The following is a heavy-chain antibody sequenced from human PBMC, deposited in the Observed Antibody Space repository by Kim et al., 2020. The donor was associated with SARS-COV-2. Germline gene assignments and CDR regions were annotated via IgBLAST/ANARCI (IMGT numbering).Heavy chain of an antibody. J-gene: IGHJ6*02. CDR2: LWFVGGNK. Sequence: GGSLRLSCAASGFTFSSYGMHWVRQAPARGLGWVQVLWFVGGNKSFAAPGKGRFTFPRDNSKNTLYLKMNSLRAEDTAVYYCARDHQSITMVRGVIIKAGMDVWGRGTTVTVSS. D-gene: IGHD3-10*01. CDR1: GFTFSSYG. CDR3: ARDHQSITMVRGVIIKAGMDV. V-gene: IGHV3-33*01.